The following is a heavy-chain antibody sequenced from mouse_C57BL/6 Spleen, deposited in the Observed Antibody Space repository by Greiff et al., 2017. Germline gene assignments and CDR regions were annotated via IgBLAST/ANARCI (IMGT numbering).Heavy chain of an antibody. J-gene: IGHJ3*01. V-gene: IGHV1-69*01. D-gene: IGHD2-2*01. CDR1: GYTFTSYW. Sequence: QVQLQQSGAELVMPGASVKLSCKASGYTFTSYWMHWVKQRPGQGLEWIGEIDPSDSYTNYNQKFKGKSTLTVDKSSSTAYMQLSSLTSEDSAVYYCARSYDRMVKGAWFAYRGQGTLVTVSA. CDR2: IDPSDSYT. CDR3: ARSYDRMVKGAWFAY.